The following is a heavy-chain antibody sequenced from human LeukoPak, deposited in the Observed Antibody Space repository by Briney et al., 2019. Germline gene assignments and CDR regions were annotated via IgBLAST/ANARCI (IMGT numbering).Heavy chain of an antibody. J-gene: IGHJ4*02. D-gene: IGHD3-10*01. CDR3: ARVGSGSYWDYFDC. CDR2: INPNSGGT. V-gene: IGHV1-2*04. CDR1: GYTFTGYY. Sequence: GASVKVSCKASGYTFTGYYMHWVRQAPGQGLEWMGWINPNSGGTNYAQKFQGWVTMTRDTSISTAYMELSRLRSDDTAVYYCARVGSGSYWDYFDCWGQGTLVTVSS.